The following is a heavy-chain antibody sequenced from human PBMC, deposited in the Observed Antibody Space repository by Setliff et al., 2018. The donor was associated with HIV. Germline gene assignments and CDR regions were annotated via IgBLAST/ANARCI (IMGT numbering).Heavy chain of an antibody. J-gene: IGHJ4*03. D-gene: IGHD3-9*01. CDR2: IYVSDSDI. CDR1: GDKFPNYY. CDR3: TKGGGLNFRYHDWFVEI. Sequence: SLKISCKDSGDKFPNYYLGWVRQMPGKGLEWIGVIYVSDSDIRYSPSFQGQVTISADKSINTAYLQLNSLRASDTAIYYCTKGGGLNFRYHDWFVEIWGQGTLVTVSS. V-gene: IGHV5-51*01.